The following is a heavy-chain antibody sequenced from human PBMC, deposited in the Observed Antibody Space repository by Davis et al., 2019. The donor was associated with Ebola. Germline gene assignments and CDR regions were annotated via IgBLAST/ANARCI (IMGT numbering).Heavy chain of an antibody. D-gene: IGHD3-9*01. Sequence: GGSLRLSCAASGFTFSSYSMNWVRQAPGKGLAWVSSISSSSSYIYYADSVKGRFTISRDNAKNSLYLQMNSLRAEDTAVYYCARDLLIRYFDWSSAFDIWGQGTMVTVSS. V-gene: IGHV3-21*01. CDR3: ARDLLIRYFDWSSAFDI. J-gene: IGHJ3*02. CDR2: ISSSSSYI. CDR1: GFTFSSYS.